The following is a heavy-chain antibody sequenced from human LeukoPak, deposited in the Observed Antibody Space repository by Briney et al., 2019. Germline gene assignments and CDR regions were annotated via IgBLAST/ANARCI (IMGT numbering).Heavy chain of an antibody. CDR3: AKVPQGYSSSTVG. V-gene: IGHV3-9*01. J-gene: IGHJ4*02. CDR1: GFTFSSYG. Sequence: KAGGSLRLSCAASGFTFSSYGMHWVRQAPGKGLEWVSGISWNSGSIGYADSVKGRFTISRDNAKNSLYLQMNSLRAEDTALYYCAKVPQGYSSSTVGWGQGTLVTVSS. D-gene: IGHD6-13*01. CDR2: ISWNSGSI.